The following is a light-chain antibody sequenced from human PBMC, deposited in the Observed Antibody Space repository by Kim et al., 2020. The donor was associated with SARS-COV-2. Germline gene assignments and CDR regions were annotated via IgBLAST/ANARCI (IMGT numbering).Light chain of an antibody. CDR1: SGSIASNY. J-gene: IGLJ3*02. CDR2: EDN. V-gene: IGLV6-57*02. CDR3: QSYDSSNWV. Sequence: GKPVTIACTGSSGSIASNYVQWYQQRPGSAPPTVIYEDNQRPSGVPDRFSGSIDSSSNSASLTISGLKTEDEADYYCQSYDSSNWVFGGGTQLTVL.